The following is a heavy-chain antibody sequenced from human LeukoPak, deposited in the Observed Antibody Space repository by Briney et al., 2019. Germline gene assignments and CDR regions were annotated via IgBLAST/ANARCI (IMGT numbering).Heavy chain of an antibody. D-gene: IGHD6-19*01. CDR3: ARDLLSGWGS. Sequence: GGSLRLSCAASGFTFSSYWMHWVREAPGMGLVWVSRINSDGSSTSYADSVKGRFTISRDNAKNTLYLQMNSLRAEDTAVYYCARDLLSGWGSWGQGTLVTVSS. CDR1: GFTFSSYW. CDR2: INSDGSST. J-gene: IGHJ4*02. V-gene: IGHV3-74*01.